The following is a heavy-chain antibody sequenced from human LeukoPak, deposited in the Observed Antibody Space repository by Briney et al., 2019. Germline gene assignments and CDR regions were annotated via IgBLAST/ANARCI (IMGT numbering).Heavy chain of an antibody. J-gene: IGHJ4*02. CDR3: TRPSYDSSGYYGY. CDR2: IRSKAYGGTT. V-gene: IGHV3-49*03. CDR1: GFTFGDYA. Sequence: PGGSLRLSXTASGFTFGDYAMSWFRQAPGKGLEWVGFIRSKAYGGTTEYAASVKGRFTISRDDSKSIAYLQMNSLKTEDTAVYYCTRPSYDSSGYYGYWGQGTLVTVSS. D-gene: IGHD3-22*01.